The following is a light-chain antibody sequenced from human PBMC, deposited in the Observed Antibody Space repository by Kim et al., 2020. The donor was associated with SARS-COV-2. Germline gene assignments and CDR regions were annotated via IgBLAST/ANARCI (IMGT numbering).Light chain of an antibody. CDR1: HSISPW. CDR2: ETS. J-gene: IGKJ1*01. Sequence: SIGDRVTITCRASHSISPWLAWYQQRPGKAPRLLIYETSKLESGVPSRFSGSGSGTEFTLTITSLQPDDFATYYCQQYDSYSQWTFGQGTKVDIK. CDR3: QQYDSYSQWT. V-gene: IGKV1-5*01.